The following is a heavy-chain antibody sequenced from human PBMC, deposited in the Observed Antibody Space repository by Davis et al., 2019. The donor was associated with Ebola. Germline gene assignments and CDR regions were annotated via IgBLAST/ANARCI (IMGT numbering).Heavy chain of an antibody. D-gene: IGHD2-2*01. J-gene: IGHJ5*02. V-gene: IGHV4-39*07. Sequence: MPGGSLRLSCTVSGGSISSSSYYWGWIRQPPGKGLEWIGSIYYSGSTYYNPSLKSRVTISVDTSKNQFSLKLSSVTAADTAVYYCARVPARGSKYQLLSPKNNWFDPWGQGTLVTVSS. CDR3: ARVPARGSKYQLLSPKNNWFDP. CDR1: GGSISSSSYY. CDR2: IYYSGST.